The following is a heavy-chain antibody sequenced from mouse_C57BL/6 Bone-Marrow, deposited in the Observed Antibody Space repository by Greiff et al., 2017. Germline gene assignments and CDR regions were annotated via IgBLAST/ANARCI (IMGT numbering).Heavy chain of an antibody. CDR1: GYTFTDYE. V-gene: IGHV1-15*01. D-gene: IGHD1-1*01. CDR2: IDPETGGT. Sequence: QVQLQQSGAELVRPGASVTLSCKASGYTFTDYEMHWVKQTPVHGLEWIGAIDPETGGTANNQKFKGKAILTADKSSSTAYMELRSLTSEDSAVYYCMGYYYGSTGFAYWGQGTLVTVSA. CDR3: MGYYYGSTGFAY. J-gene: IGHJ3*01.